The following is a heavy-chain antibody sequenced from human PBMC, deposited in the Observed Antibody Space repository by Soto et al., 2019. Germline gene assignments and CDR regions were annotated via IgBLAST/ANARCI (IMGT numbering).Heavy chain of an antibody. CDR1: GITISNYP. CDR2: ISGRGDRT. CDR3: VKDDGGYPSTAPH. Sequence: EVQLLESGGGLVQPGGSLRLSCAASGITISNYPMSWVRQAPGKGLDWVSGISGRGDRTYYADSAKGRLTISKDISRNSLSLQLDSLGVEDTAVYFCVKDDGGYPSTAPHWGQGTLVTVSS. V-gene: IGHV3-23*01. J-gene: IGHJ4*02. D-gene: IGHD3-22*01.